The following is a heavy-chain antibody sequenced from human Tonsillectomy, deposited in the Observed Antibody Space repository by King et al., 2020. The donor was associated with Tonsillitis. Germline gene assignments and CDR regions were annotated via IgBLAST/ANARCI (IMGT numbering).Heavy chain of an antibody. V-gene: IGHV3-30*02. CDR3: AKDFTAMCYDFWSGYYRTSGYYYGMDV. J-gene: IGHJ6*02. CDR2: IRYDGSNK. D-gene: IGHD3-3*01. Sequence: VQLVESGGGVVQPGGSLRLSCAASGFTFSSYGMHWVRQAPGKGLEWVAFIRYDGSNKYYADSVKGRFTISRDNSKNTLYLQMNSLRAEDTAVYYCAKDFTAMCYDFWSGYYRTSGYYYGMDVWVQGTTVTVSS. CDR1: GFTFSSYG.